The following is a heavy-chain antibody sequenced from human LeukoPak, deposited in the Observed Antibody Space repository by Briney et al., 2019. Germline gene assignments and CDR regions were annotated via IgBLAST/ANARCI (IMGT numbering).Heavy chain of an antibody. V-gene: IGHV1-69*01. J-gene: IGHJ5*02. CDR3: ARSRVGSSWYLKGFDP. CDR2: IIPIFGTA. D-gene: IGHD6-13*01. Sequence: SVKVSCKASGGTFSSYAISWVRQAPGQGLEWMGGIIPIFGTANYAQKFQGRVTITADESTSTAYVELSSLRSEDTAVYYCARSRVGSSWYLKGFDPWGQGTLVTVSS. CDR1: GGTFSSYA.